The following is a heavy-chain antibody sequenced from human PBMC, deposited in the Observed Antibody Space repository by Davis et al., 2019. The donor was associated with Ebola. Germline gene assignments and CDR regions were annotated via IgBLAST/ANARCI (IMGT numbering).Heavy chain of an antibody. CDR1: GYTFTSYA. D-gene: IGHD6-13*01. J-gene: IGHJ5*02. CDR2: INAGNGNT. Sequence: AASVKVSCKASGYTFTSYAMHWVRQAPGQRLEWMGWINAGNGNTKYSQKFQGRVTMTRNTSISTAYMELSSLRAEDTAVYYCARGPSGSSSWYPWFDPWGQGTLVTVSS. V-gene: IGHV1-3*01. CDR3: ARGPSGSSSWYPWFDP.